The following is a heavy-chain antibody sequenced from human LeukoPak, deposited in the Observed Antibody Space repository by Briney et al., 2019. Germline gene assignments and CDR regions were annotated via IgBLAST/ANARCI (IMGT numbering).Heavy chain of an antibody. D-gene: IGHD6-13*01. CDR3: ASPGIAAAGTHAFDI. V-gene: IGHV4-39*07. CDR1: GGSISSSSYY. J-gene: IGHJ3*02. Sequence: PSETLSLTCTVSGGSISSSSYYWGWIRQPPGKGLEWIGTIYYSGSTYYNPSLKSRVTISVDTSKTQFSLKLSSVTAADTAVYYCASPGIAAAGTHAFDIWGQGTMVTVSS. CDR2: IYYSGST.